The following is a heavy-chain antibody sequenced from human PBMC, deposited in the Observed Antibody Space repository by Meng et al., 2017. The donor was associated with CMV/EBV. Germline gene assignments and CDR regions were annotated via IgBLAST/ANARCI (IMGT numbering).Heavy chain of an antibody. CDR1: GFTFSSYS. V-gene: IGHV3-21*01. CDR2: ISSSSSYI. D-gene: IGHD1-26*01. Sequence: RGSLRLSCAASGFTFSSYSMNWVRQAPGKGLEWVSSISSSSSYIYYADSVKGRFTISRDNAKNSLYLQMNSLRAEDTAVYYCARDDRSGSYYDYYYYGMDVWGQGTTVTVSS. J-gene: IGHJ6*02. CDR3: ARDDRSGSYYDYYYYGMDV.